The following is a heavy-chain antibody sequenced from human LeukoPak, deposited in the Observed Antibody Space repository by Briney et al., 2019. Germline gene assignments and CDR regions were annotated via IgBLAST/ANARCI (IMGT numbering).Heavy chain of an antibody. CDR2: ISAYNGNT. J-gene: IGHJ6*02. Sequence: ASVKVSCKASGYTFTSYGISWVRQAPGQGLEWMGWISAYNGNTNYAQKLQGRVTTTTDTSTSTAYMELRSLRSDDTAVYYCARAVAGPSYYYGMDVWGQGTTVTVSS. V-gene: IGHV1-18*01. D-gene: IGHD6-19*01. CDR3: ARAVAGPSYYYGMDV. CDR1: GYTFTSYG.